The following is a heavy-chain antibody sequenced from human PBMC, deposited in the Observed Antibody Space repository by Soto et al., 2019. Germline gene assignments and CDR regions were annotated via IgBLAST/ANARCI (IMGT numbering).Heavy chain of an antibody. CDR1: GFTFSNYN. Sequence: QVQLVESGGGVVQPGRSLRLSCAASGFTFSNYNMHWVRQAPGKGLEWVAFISYDGNKNHYGDSVKGRFTISRDNSKNTLSLQMNSLRDEDTALYYCAREGGNTGTSFDYWGQGTLVTVSS. CDR3: AREGGNTGTSFDY. V-gene: IGHV3-30-3*01. D-gene: IGHD2-2*01. CDR2: ISYDGNKN. J-gene: IGHJ4*02.